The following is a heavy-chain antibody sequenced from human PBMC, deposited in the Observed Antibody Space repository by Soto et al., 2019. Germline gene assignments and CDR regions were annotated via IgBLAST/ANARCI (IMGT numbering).Heavy chain of an antibody. Sequence: SETLSLTCTVSGGSISSSSYYWGWIRQPPGKGLEWIGSIYYSGSTYYNPSLKSRVTISVDTSKNQFSLKLSSVTAADTAVYYCARLRYYGSGSYRTSIDYWGQGTLVTVSS. CDR3: ARLRYYGSGSYRTSIDY. D-gene: IGHD3-10*01. V-gene: IGHV4-39*01. CDR1: GGSISSSSYY. CDR2: IYYSGST. J-gene: IGHJ4*02.